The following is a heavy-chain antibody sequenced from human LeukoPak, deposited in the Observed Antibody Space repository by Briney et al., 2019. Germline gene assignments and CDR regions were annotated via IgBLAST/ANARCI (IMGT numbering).Heavy chain of an antibody. Sequence: SQTLSLTCAISGDSVSSNNAAWNWIRQSPSRGLEWLGRTYYGSRWYNDYAVSVKSRITINPDTSKNQFSLQPNSVTPDDTAVYYCARGDGYSSTWYYFDYWGQGTLVTVSS. CDR2: TYYGSRWYN. CDR1: GDSVSSNNAA. CDR3: ARGDGYSSTWYYFDY. V-gene: IGHV6-1*01. J-gene: IGHJ4*02. D-gene: IGHD6-13*01.